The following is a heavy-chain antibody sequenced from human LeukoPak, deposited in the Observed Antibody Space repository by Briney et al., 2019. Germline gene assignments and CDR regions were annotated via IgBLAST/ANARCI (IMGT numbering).Heavy chain of an antibody. J-gene: IGHJ4*02. D-gene: IGHD3-9*01. CDR3: ARHSPYYDISTGYYSYYFDY. V-gene: IGHV4-59*08. CDR2: IYYSGST. Sequence: SLTXTVSGXSISSYYWSWIRQPPGKGLEWIGYIYYSGSTNYNPSLKSRVTISVDTSKNQFSLKLSSVTAADTAVYYCARHSPYYDISTGYYSYYFDYWGQGTLVTVSS. CDR1: GXSISSYY.